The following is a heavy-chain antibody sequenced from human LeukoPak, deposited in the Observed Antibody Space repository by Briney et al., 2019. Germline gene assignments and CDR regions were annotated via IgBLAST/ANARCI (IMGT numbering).Heavy chain of an antibody. CDR3: VRGGELVGSYFDY. CDR1: GFTFDSCG. Sequence: GGSLRLPCEASGFTFDSCGMSWVRQAPGKGLEWVSGINWNGDDTTYADSVKGRFTISRDNAKNSLYLQMNSLRAEDTAFYYCVRGGELVGSYFDYWGQGALVTVSS. D-gene: IGHD3-16*01. CDR2: INWNGDDT. J-gene: IGHJ4*02. V-gene: IGHV3-20*04.